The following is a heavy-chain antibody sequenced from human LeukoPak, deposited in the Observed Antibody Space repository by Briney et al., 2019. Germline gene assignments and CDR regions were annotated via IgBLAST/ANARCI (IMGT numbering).Heavy chain of an antibody. V-gene: IGHV4-39*02. CDR2: IYYTEST. Sequence: SETLSLTCTVSGGSISHSGYFWAWIRQPPGKGLEWVGHIYYTESTHYSPSLKSRVTMSFDASRNQFSLNVSSVTATDTAAYYCARVRGIALPGDRYMDVWGKGTTVTVSS. J-gene: IGHJ6*03. D-gene: IGHD6-19*01. CDR3: ARVRGIALPGDRYMDV. CDR1: GGSISHSGYF.